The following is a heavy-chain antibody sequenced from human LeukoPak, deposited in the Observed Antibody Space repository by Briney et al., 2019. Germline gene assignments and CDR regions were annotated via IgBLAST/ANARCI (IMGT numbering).Heavy chain of an antibody. Sequence: SETLSLTCTVSGGSISSSSYYWGWIRQPPGKGLEWIGSIYYSGSTYYNPSLKSRVTISVDTSKNQFSLKLSSVTAADTAVYYCARGELGYCSSTSCPFDYWGQGTLVTVSS. CDR1: GGSISSSSYY. CDR3: ARGELGYCSSTSCPFDY. J-gene: IGHJ4*02. V-gene: IGHV4-39*01. D-gene: IGHD2-2*01. CDR2: IYYSGST.